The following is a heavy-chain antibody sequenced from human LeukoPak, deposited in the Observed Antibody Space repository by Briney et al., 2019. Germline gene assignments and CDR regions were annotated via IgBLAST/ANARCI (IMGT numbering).Heavy chain of an antibody. V-gene: IGHV3-11*04. D-gene: IGHD5-18*01. CDR3: EKRSGSYGPLFDY. CDR1: GFTFSDYY. Sequence: PGGSLRLSCATSGFTFSDYYMSWIRQAPGKGLEWVSYISSSGTTTHYADSVKGRFTISRDNAKNSLYLQMNSLRAEDTAVYYCEKRSGSYGPLFDYWGQGTLVTVSS. J-gene: IGHJ4*02. CDR2: ISSSGTTT.